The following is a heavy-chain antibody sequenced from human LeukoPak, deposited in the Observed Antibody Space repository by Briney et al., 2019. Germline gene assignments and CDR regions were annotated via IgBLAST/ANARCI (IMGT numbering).Heavy chain of an antibody. CDR1: GFTFSSYA. CDR2: ISGSGGST. Sequence: GGSLRLSCAASGFTFSSYAMSWVRQAPGKGLEWVSAISGSGGSTYYADSVKGRFTISRDNSKNTLSLQMNSLRVEDTAVYYCASKGIRGVIAASPFGYWGQGTLVTVSS. J-gene: IGHJ4*02. D-gene: IGHD3-10*01. V-gene: IGHV3-23*01. CDR3: ASKGIRGVIAASPFGY.